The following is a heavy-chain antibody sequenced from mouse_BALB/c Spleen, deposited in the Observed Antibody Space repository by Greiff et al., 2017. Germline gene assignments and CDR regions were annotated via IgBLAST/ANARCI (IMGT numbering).Heavy chain of an antibody. CDR3: ARHPTGTDFDY. V-gene: IGHV5-6-3*01. CDR2: INSNGGST. D-gene: IGHD4-1*01. CDR1: GFTFSSYG. Sequence: EVKLVESGGGLVQPGGSLKLSCAASGFTFSSYGMSWVRQTPDKRLELVATINSNGGSTYYPDSVKGRFTISRDNAKNTLYLQMSSLKSEDTAMYYCARHPTGTDFDYWGQGTTLTVSS. J-gene: IGHJ2*01.